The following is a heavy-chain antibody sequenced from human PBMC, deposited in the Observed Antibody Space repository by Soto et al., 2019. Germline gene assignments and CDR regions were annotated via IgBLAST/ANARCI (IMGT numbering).Heavy chain of an antibody. CDR1: GFTFRTYA. Sequence: GGSLRLSCAASGFTFRTYAMSWVRQAPGKGLEWVSGVSGSGGSTYYADSVKGRFTVSRDTSNNTQYLQMNSLRAGDTAVYFCAKEKITNGWYEPYYYYGLDVWGQGTTVTVSS. D-gene: IGHD6-19*01. V-gene: IGHV3-23*01. CDR2: VSGSGGST. J-gene: IGHJ6*02. CDR3: AKEKITNGWYEPYYYYGLDV.